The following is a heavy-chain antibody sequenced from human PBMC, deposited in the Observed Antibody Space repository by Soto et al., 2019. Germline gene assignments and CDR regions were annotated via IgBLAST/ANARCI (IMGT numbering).Heavy chain of an antibody. J-gene: IGHJ3*01. CDR3: ATPGDYNYYLGAFGV. D-gene: IGHD4-4*01. CDR2: IHHDGRT. V-gene: IGHV4-39*01. CDR1: GASVTSSTYY. Sequence: QLQLQESGPGLVKPSETLSLTCTVSGASVTSSTYYWAWIRQPPGKGLAWVGSIHHDGRTYYNPSLKSRIAISIHTSTNNFSLGLSSMTDADTAVFYCATPGDYNYYLGAFGVWGQGTMVTVSS.